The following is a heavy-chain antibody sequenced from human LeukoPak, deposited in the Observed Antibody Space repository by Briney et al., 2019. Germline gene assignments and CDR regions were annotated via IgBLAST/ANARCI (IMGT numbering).Heavy chain of an antibody. D-gene: IGHD5-18*01. Sequence: GGSLRLSCAASGFTFSKYAMTWVRQAPGKGLEWVSAISGSGGSTYYAASVKGRFTISRDNSKNTLYLQMNSLRAEDTAVYYCAKDLVTDTAMDHDYWGQGTLVTVSS. V-gene: IGHV3-23*01. CDR3: AKDLVTDTAMDHDY. CDR1: GFTFSKYA. J-gene: IGHJ4*02. CDR2: ISGSGGST.